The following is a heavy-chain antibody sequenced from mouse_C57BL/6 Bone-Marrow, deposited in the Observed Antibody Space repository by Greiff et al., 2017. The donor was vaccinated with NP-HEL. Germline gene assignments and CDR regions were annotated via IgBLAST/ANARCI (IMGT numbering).Heavy chain of an antibody. CDR2: IFPGSGST. Sequence: QVQLQQSGPELVRPGASVKLSCKAPGFTFTSYWMQWVRQRPGQGLEWIGEIFPGSGSTYYNEKFKGKATLSVDTSSSTAYMQLSSLKSEDSEVSFSECSKIDINFDARDYEGRGQAITVT. D-gene: IGHD2-3*01. CDR3: ECSKIDINFDARDYEG. V-gene: IGHV1-56*01. J-gene: IGHJ4*01. CDR1: GFTFTSYW.